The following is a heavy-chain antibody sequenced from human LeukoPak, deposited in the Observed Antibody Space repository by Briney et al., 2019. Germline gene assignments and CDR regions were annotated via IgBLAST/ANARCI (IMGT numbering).Heavy chain of an antibody. Sequence: SETLSLTCTVSGGSISSSSYYWGWIRQPPGKGLEWIGSICYSGSTYYNPSLKSRVTISVDTSKNQFSLKLSSVTAADTAVYYCARVVVPQSFDYWGQGTLVTASP. CDR3: ARVVVPQSFDY. D-gene: IGHD2-2*01. CDR2: ICYSGST. V-gene: IGHV4-39*01. J-gene: IGHJ4*02. CDR1: GGSISSSSYY.